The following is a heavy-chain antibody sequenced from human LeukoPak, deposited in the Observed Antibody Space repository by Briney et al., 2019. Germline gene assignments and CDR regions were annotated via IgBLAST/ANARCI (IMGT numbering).Heavy chain of an antibody. CDR2: IYHSGSS. CDR3: ARMNDYDILTGSYVDY. V-gene: IGHV4-4*02. Sequence: PSGTLSLTCAVSGGSISSSNWWSWVRQPPGKGLEWIGEIYHSGSSNYNPSLKSRVTISVDKSKNQFSLKLSSVTAADTAVYYSARMNDYDILTGSYVDYWGQGTLVTVSS. J-gene: IGHJ4*02. CDR1: GGSISSSNW. D-gene: IGHD3-9*01.